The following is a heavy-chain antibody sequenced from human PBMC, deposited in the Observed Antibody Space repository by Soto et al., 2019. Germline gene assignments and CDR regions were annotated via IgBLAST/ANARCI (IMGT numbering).Heavy chain of an antibody. D-gene: IGHD1-1*01. CDR2: ISSSSSYI. J-gene: IGHJ5*02. Sequence: LRLSCAASGFTFSSYAMTWVRQAPGKGLEWVSSISSSSSYIYYADSVKGRFTISRDNAKYSLYLQMNSLRAEDTAVYYCARDPNWNDNHWGQGTLVTVSS. CDR3: ARDPNWNDNH. CDR1: GFTFSSYA. V-gene: IGHV3-21*01.